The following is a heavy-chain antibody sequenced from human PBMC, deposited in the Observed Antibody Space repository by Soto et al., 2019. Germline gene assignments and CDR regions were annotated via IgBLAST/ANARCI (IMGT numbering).Heavy chain of an antibody. CDR2: IYASGSA. J-gene: IGHJ3*01. CDR3: AREGKDISTHGGWNAFDL. V-gene: IGHV4-31*03. CDR1: GASIRGVDYF. D-gene: IGHD2-15*01. Sequence: QVQLQEAGPGLVKPSQTLSLTCTVSGASIRGVDYFWTWIRQRPGKGLEWLGNIYASGSAYTNPALKGRVGPSVDTSQNQFALSLTSVTAADSAVYYCAREGKDISTHGGWNAFDLWGQGTEVSVFS.